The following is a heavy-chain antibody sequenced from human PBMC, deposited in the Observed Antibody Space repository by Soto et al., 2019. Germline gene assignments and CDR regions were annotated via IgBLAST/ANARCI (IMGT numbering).Heavy chain of an antibody. CDR2: IWYDGSNK. CDR1: GVTFSSYV. V-gene: IGHV3-33*01. J-gene: IGHJ6*02. CDR3: ARDWPEVTMVRGVIITPKDYYGMDV. D-gene: IGHD3-10*01. Sequence: PGGSLIHSCGASGVTFSSYVMHWVSKTPGKGLEWVAVIWYDGSNKYYADSVKGRFTISRDNSKNTLYLQMNSLRAEDTAVYYCARDWPEVTMVRGVIITPKDYYGMDVWGQGTTVTVSS.